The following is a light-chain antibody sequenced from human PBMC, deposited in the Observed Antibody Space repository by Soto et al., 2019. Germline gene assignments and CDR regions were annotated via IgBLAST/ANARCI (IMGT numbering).Light chain of an antibody. CDR2: WAS. CDR1: QSVLYSSNSKNY. Sequence: DIVMTQSPDSLPVSLGERATINCRSSQSVLYSSNSKNYLAWFQHKPGQPPRLLIYWASTRESRVPDRFSGSGSGSDFTLTISSLQAEDVAVYFCQQYYSSPWTFGQGTKVDIK. J-gene: IGKJ1*01. CDR3: QQYYSSPWT. V-gene: IGKV4-1*01.